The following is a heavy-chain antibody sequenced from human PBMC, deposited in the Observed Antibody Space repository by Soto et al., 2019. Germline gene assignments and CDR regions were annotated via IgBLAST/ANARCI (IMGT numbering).Heavy chain of an antibody. CDR3: AKPRYSNGPGYFQH. D-gene: IGHD5-18*01. CDR1: GFTFSSYG. J-gene: IGHJ1*01. CDR2: ISYDGSNK. V-gene: IGHV3-30*18. Sequence: QVQLVESGGGVVQPGRSLRLSCAASGFTFSSYGMHWVRQAPGKGLEWVAVISYDGSNKYYADSVKGRFTISRDNSKNTLYLQMNSLRAEDTAVYYCAKPRYSNGPGYFQHWGQGTLVTVSS.